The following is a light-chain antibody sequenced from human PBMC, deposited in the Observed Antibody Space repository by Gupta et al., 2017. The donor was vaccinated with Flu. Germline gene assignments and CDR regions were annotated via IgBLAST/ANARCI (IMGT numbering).Light chain of an antibody. CDR1: QSVLYSSNNKNY. Sequence: SLGERATINCKSSQSVLYSSNNKNYLAWYQQKPGQPPKLLIYWASTRESGVPDRFSGSGSGTDFTLTISSLQAEDVPVYYCQQYYSTPLTFGGGTKVEIK. V-gene: IGKV4-1*01. CDR3: QQYYSTPLT. CDR2: WAS. J-gene: IGKJ4*01.